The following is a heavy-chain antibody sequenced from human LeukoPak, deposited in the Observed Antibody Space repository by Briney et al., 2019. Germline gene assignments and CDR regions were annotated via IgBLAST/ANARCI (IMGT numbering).Heavy chain of an antibody. CDR2: IYYSGST. CDR3: ARVGTDYGASVNWFDP. J-gene: IGHJ5*02. V-gene: IGHV4-31*03. D-gene: IGHD4/OR15-4a*01. CDR1: GGSISSGGYY. Sequence: SETLSLTCTVSGGSISSGGYYWSWIRQHPGKGLEWIGYIYYSGSTYYNPSLKSRVTISVDTSKNQFSLKLSSVTAADTAVYYCARVGTDYGASVNWFDPWGQGTLVNVSS.